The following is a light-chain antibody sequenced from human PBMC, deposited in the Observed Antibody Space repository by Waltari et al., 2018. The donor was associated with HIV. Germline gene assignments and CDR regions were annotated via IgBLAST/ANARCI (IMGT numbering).Light chain of an antibody. V-gene: IGLV1-51*01. J-gene: IGLJ2*01. CDR3: GTWDSSLSAGV. Sequence: QSALTHPPSVSAAPGQKATNSCSGSSSNIGNNYFSWYQQLPGTAPKLLIYDNNKRPSGIPDRFSGSKSGTSATLGITGLQTGDEADYYCGTWDSSLSAGVFGGGTKLTVL. CDR2: DNN. CDR1: SSNIGNNY.